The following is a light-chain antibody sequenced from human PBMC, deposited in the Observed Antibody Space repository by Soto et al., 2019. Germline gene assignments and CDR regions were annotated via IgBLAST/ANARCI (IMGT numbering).Light chain of an antibody. V-gene: IGLV3-1*01. CDR2: LDT. CDR3: QAWDDTTGVV. CDR1: KLGDRY. J-gene: IGLJ2*01. Sequence: SYELTQSPSVSVSPGQTASIPCSGDKLGDRYACWYQQKPGQSPVLVIYLDTKRPSGIPERFSGSNSGNTATLTISGTQAMDEADYYCQAWDDTTGVVFGGGTKLTVL.